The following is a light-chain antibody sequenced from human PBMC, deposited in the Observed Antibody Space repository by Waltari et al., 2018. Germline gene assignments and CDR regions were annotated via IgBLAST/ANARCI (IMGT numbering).Light chain of an antibody. CDR2: VNT. V-gene: IGLV1-40*01. CDR3: QSYDSSLSGHVV. J-gene: IGLJ2*01. Sequence: QSVLTPPPSLSGAPGPTVTFSCTVSSSHLPPASAVPLYQQFRGTAPKRLIFVNTNRPSGVPDRFSGSKSGTSASLAITGLQAEDEADYYCQSYDSSLSGHVVFGGGTKLTVL. CDR1: SSHLPPASA.